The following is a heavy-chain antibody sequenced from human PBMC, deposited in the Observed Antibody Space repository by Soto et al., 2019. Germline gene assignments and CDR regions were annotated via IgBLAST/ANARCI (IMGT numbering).Heavy chain of an antibody. J-gene: IGHJ4*02. V-gene: IGHV3-21*01. Sequence: GGSLRLSCAASGFTFSTYSMNWVRQAPGKGLEWVSSISSSSSYIYYADSVKGRFTISRDNANNSLYLQMNSLRAEDTAVYYCARDGIGTAAMPLALDYWGQGTLVTVSS. CDR1: GFTFSTYS. CDR3: ARDGIGTAAMPLALDY. CDR2: ISSSSSYI. D-gene: IGHD2-2*01.